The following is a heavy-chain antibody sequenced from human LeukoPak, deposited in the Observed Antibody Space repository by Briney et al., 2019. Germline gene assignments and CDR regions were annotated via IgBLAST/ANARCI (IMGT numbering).Heavy chain of an antibody. CDR1: GFTFSSYW. J-gene: IGHJ4*02. Sequence: GGSLRLSCAASGFTFSSYWMSWVRQAPGKGLEWVASIRQDGSEKYYVDSVKGRFTISRDNAKNSLSLQMNSLRAEDTAVYYCAREGVGAATDWGQGTLVTVSS. CDR2: IRQDGSEK. CDR3: AREGVGAATD. D-gene: IGHD1-26*01. V-gene: IGHV3-7*01.